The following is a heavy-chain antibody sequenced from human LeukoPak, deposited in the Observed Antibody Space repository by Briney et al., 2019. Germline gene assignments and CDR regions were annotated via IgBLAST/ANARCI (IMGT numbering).Heavy chain of an antibody. D-gene: IGHD5-18*01. CDR1: GFTFSSYA. CDR2: ISGSGGST. CDR3: AKDQGSYGYSFVDY. J-gene: IGHJ4*02. V-gene: IGHV3-23*01. Sequence: GGSLRLSCAASGFTFSSYAMSWVRQAPGKGLEWVSSISGSGGSTYYADSVKGRFTISRDNSKNTLYLQMNSLRAEDTAVYYRAKDQGSYGYSFVDYWGQGTLVTVSS.